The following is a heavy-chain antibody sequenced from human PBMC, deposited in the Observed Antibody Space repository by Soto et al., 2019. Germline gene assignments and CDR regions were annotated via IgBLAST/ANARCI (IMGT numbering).Heavy chain of an antibody. CDR1: RYSFTSYW. Sequence: GESLKISCKGSRYSFTSYWIGWVRQMPGKGLEWMGIIYPGDSETRYSPSFQGQVTISADKSISTAYLQWSSLKTSDTAMYYCARRCYYDSSGYYIFDPWGQGTLVTVSS. CDR2: IYPGDSET. V-gene: IGHV5-51*01. CDR3: ARRCYYDSSGYYIFDP. D-gene: IGHD3-22*01. J-gene: IGHJ5*02.